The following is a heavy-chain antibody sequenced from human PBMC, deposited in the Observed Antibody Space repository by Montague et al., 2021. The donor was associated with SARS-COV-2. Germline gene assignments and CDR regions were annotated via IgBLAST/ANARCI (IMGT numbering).Heavy chain of an antibody. CDR1: GGPISSGSYY. Sequence: SETLSLTCSVHGGPISSGSYYWARKRQPPGKGLEWLGSIYFTGGRSPNQSLKSRATLSIDRSKNPFYLNSSSVTAAAMAVYYCVGAMVRPGDWFDPWGQGIQVTVSS. V-gene: IGHV4-39*07. J-gene: IGHJ5*02. CDR3: VGAMVRPGDWFDP. CDR2: IYFTGGR. D-gene: IGHD3-10*01.